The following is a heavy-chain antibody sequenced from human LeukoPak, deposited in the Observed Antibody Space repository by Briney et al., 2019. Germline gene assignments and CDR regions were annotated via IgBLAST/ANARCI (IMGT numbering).Heavy chain of an antibody. J-gene: IGHJ4*02. CDR2: IYYSGTT. CDR1: GGSISSYY. V-gene: IGHV4-59*01. Sequence: SETLSLTCTVSGGSISSYYWNWIRQPPGKGLEWIGYIYYSGTTNYNPSLKSRVTISVATSKNQFSLKLSSVTAADTAVYYCARFPQGGYNYFDYWGQGTLVTVSS. D-gene: IGHD5-24*01. CDR3: ARFPQGGYNYFDY.